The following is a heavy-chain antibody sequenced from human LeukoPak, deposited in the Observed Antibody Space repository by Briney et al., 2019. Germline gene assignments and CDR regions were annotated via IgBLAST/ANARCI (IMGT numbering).Heavy chain of an antibody. CDR2: MDYSGSI. CDR1: GGSISDYY. D-gene: IGHD3-3*01. V-gene: IGHV4-59*08. CDR3: ARVSAFGVDRHHYYYMDV. J-gene: IGHJ6*03. Sequence: KPSEPFSFTVTRPGGSISDYYWSWIRQPPGKGLEWIGYMDYSGSINYNPSLKSRVTVSVGTSKNQFSLKLNSVTAADTGVYYCARVSAFGVDRHHYYYMDVWGKGTTVTVSS.